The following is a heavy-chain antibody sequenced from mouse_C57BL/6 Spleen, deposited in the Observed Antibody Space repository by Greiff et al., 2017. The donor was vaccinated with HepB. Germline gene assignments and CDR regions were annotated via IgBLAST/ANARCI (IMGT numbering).Heavy chain of an antibody. J-gene: IGHJ2*01. CDR1: GYTFTSYW. CDR3: ARSGYDYDPDY. D-gene: IGHD2-4*01. V-gene: IGHV1-55*01. CDR2: IYPGSGST. Sequence: QVQLQQSGAELVKPGASVKMSCKASGYTFTSYWITWVKQRPGQGLEWIGDIYPGSGSTNYNEKFKSKATLTVDTSSSTAYMQLSSLTSEDSAVYYCARSGYDYDPDYWGQGTTLTVSS.